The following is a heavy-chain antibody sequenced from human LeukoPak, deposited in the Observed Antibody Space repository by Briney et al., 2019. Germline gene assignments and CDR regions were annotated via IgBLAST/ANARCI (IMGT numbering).Heavy chain of an antibody. CDR3: VKDRKSRDLDSLDI. CDR1: EFIFDDFA. V-gene: IGHV3-9*01. J-gene: IGHJ3*02. D-gene: IGHD5-24*01. CDR2: IYCDSSSV. Sequence: PGGSLRLSCTVSEFIFDDFAMHWVRQAPGKGLEWVSVIYCDSSSVDYADSVEGRFTIPRDNAKTSLYLQMNSLRTDDTAVYYCVKDRKSRDLDSLDIWGRGTMVTVSS.